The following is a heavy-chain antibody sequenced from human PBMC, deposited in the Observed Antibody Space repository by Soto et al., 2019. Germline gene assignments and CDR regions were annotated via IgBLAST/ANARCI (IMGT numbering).Heavy chain of an antibody. Sequence: EVQLLESGGGLVQPGGSLRLSCATSGFTFSSYAMSWVRQAPGKGLEWVSAISGSGGSTYYADSVKGRFTISRDNSKNTLYLQMNSLRAEDTAVYYCAKERTGWLRGAYYYYMDVWGKGTTVTVSS. V-gene: IGHV3-23*01. D-gene: IGHD5-12*01. CDR1: GFTFSSYA. CDR3: AKERTGWLRGAYYYYMDV. CDR2: ISGSGGST. J-gene: IGHJ6*03.